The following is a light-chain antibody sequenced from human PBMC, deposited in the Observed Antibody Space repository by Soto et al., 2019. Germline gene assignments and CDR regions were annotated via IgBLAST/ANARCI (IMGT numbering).Light chain of an antibody. CDR1: SSNIGAGYD. CDR2: GNS. J-gene: IGLJ1*01. Sequence: QSVLTQPPSVSGAPGQRVTISCTGSSSNIGAGYDVHWYQHLPGTAPKLLIYGNSNRPSGVPDRFSGSKSGTSASLAITGLRAEDEADYYCQSYDSSLSGSEVFGTGTKVTVL. V-gene: IGLV1-40*01. CDR3: QSYDSSLSGSEV.